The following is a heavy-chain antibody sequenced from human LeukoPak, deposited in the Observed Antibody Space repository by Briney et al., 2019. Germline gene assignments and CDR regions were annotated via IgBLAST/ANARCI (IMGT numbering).Heavy chain of an antibody. CDR2: ISSSSSYI. J-gene: IGHJ4*02. V-gene: IGHV3-21*01. Sequence: GRSLRLSCAASGFTFSSYSMNWVRQAPGKGLEWVSSISSSSSYIYYADSVKGRFTISRDNAKNSLYLQMNSLRAEDTAVYYCARDPLYTGTFDYWGQGTLVTVSS. CDR3: ARDPLYTGTFDY. CDR1: GFTFSSYS. D-gene: IGHD1-1*01.